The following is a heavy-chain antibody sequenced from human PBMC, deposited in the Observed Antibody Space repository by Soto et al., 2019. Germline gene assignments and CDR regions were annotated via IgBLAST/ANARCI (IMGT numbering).Heavy chain of an antibody. Sequence: EVQLVESGGGLVKPGGSLRLSCAASGFTFSSYSMNWVRQAPGKGLEWVSSISSSSSYIYYADSVKGRFTISRDNAKNSLYLHMNSLRAGDTAVDYCASVLYCSGDSCYYYGLDFWGKGTTVTVSS. J-gene: IGHJ6*04. D-gene: IGHD2-15*01. V-gene: IGHV3-21*01. CDR3: ASVLYCSGDSCYYYGLDF. CDR1: GFTFSSYS. CDR2: ISSSSSYI.